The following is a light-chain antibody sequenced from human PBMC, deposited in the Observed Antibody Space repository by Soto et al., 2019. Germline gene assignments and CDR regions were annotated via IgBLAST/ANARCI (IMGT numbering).Light chain of an antibody. CDR2: EVN. J-gene: IGLJ1*01. Sequence: SPMTQAPSASGSAGQSVTISCTGTSSDVGEYNYVSWYHRHPGKAPRLMIFEVNKLPSGVPDRFSGSKSGNTASLTVSGLQAEDEADYYCSSYGGNYNCVFGTGTKV. CDR1: SSDVGEYNY. V-gene: IGLV2-8*01. CDR3: SSYGGNYNCV.